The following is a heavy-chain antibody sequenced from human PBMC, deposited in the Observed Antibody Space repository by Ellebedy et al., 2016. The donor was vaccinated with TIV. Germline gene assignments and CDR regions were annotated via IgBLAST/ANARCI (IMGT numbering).Heavy chain of an antibody. CDR1: GYTFTDYY. Sequence: AASVKVSCKASGYTFTDYYLHWVRQAPGQGLEWPGWINPNSGGTNFAQKFQGWVTLTRDTTITTAYMELSSLTSDDTATAVFYCARGGSSNWYEAFDFWGQGTLVTASS. V-gene: IGHV1-2*04. D-gene: IGHD6-13*01. CDR2: INPNSGGT. CDR3: ARGGSSNWYEAFDF. J-gene: IGHJ4*02.